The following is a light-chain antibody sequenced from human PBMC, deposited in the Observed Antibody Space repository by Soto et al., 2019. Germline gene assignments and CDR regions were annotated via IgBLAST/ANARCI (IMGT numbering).Light chain of an antibody. CDR2: GAS. CDR3: QQYGSSPRT. CDR1: QSVSSSY. V-gene: IGKV3-20*01. J-gene: IGKJ1*01. Sequence: EIVLTQSPGTLSLSPGERATLFCRASQSVSSSYLAWYQQKPGQAPRLLIYGASSRATGIPDRFSGSGSGTDFTLTISRLEPEVFAVYYCQQYGSSPRTFGQETKVDIK.